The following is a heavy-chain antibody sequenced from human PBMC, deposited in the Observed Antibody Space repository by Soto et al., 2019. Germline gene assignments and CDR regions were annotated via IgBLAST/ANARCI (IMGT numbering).Heavy chain of an antibody. J-gene: IGHJ6*03. Sequence: GGSLRLSCAASGFTFSSYSMNWVRQAPGKGLEWVSSISSSSSYIYYADSVKGRFTISRDNAKNSLYLQMNSLRAEDTAVYYCARVNYYGSGSYPFYYYYYMDVWGKGTTVTVSS. CDR1: GFTFSSYS. D-gene: IGHD3-10*01. CDR3: ARVNYYGSGSYPFYYYYYMDV. CDR2: ISSSSSYI. V-gene: IGHV3-21*01.